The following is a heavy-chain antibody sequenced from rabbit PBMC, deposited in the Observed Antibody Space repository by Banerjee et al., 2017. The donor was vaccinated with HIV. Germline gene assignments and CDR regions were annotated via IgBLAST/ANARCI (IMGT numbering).Heavy chain of an antibody. CDR1: GIDFSSYW. D-gene: IGHD6-1*01. Sequence: QQQLEESGGGLVKPGGTLTLTCKASGIDFSSYWMCWVRQAPGKGLKLIACIYGGSGSTWYASWVNGRFTISRSTSPNTVDLKMTSLTAADTATYFCARGDASLTAYTAFNLWGPGTLVTVS. CDR2: IYGGSGST. CDR3: ARGDASLTAYTAFNL. V-gene: IGHV1S43*01. J-gene: IGHJ4*01.